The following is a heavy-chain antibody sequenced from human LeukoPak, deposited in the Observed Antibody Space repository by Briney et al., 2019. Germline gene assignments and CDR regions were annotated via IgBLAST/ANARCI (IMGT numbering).Heavy chain of an antibody. Sequence: GGSLRLSCAASGFTFSSYEMNWVRQAPGKGLEWVSYISSSGSTIYYADSVKGRFTISRDNAKNSLYLRMNSLRAEDTAVYYCARGDDFWSGPNFDYWGQGTLVTVSS. J-gene: IGHJ4*02. CDR1: GFTFSSYE. D-gene: IGHD3-3*01. CDR2: ISSSGSTI. CDR3: ARGDDFWSGPNFDY. V-gene: IGHV3-48*03.